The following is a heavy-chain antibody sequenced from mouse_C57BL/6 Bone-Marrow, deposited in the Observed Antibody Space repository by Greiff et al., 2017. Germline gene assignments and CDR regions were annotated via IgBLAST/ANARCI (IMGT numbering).Heavy chain of an antibody. Sequence: EVKVVESGGGLVQPGESLKLSCESNEYEFPSHDMSWVRKTPEKRLELVAAINSDGGSTYYPDTMERRIIISRDNAKKTLYLQMSSLRSEDTALYYCARIYYYASSHWDFEVWGSGTTVTVSS. V-gene: IGHV5-2*01. J-gene: IGHJ1*01. CDR2: INSDGGST. D-gene: IGHD1-1*01. CDR1: EYEFPSHD. CDR3: ARIYYYASSHWDFEV.